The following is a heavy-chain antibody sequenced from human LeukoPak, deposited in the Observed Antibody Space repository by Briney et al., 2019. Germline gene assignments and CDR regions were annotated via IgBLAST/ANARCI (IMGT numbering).Heavy chain of an antibody. V-gene: IGHV4-34*01. CDR3: ARPITPGIAAAGTHYGY. CDR2: INHSGST. CDR1: GGSFSGYY. D-gene: IGHD6-13*01. J-gene: IGHJ4*02. Sequence: SETLSLTCAVYGGSFSGYYWSWIRQPPGKGLEWIGEINHSGSTNYNPSLKSRVTIPVDTSKNQFSLKLSSVTAADTAVYYCARPITPGIAAAGTHYGYWGQGTLVTVSS.